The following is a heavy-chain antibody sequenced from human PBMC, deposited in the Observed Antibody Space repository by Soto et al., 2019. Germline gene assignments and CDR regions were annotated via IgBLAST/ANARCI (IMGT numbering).Heavy chain of an antibody. CDR3: ASRYSSGRGWFDP. Sequence: PSETLSLTCAVSSGSISSSNWGSWVRQPPGKGLEWIGEIYHSGSTNYNPSLKSRVTISVDKSKNQFSLKLSSVTAADTAVYYCASRYSSGRGWFDPSGQGTLVTVSS. CDR2: IYHSGST. J-gene: IGHJ5*02. CDR1: SGSISSSNW. V-gene: IGHV4-4*02. D-gene: IGHD6-19*01.